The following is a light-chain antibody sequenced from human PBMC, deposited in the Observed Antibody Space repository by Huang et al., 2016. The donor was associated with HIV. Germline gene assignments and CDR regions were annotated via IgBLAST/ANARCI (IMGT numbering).Light chain of an antibody. CDR1: QSVSTN. Sequence: IVMTQTPATLPVSPGGRATLSCRASQSVSTNLAWYQQKPGQTPRLIIYGSTTRATGVPARFSGSGSETDFPLTINSLQSEDFGIYYCQQYNNWHLTFGGGTKV. J-gene: IGKJ4*01. V-gene: IGKV3-15*01. CDR2: GST. CDR3: QQYNNWHLT.